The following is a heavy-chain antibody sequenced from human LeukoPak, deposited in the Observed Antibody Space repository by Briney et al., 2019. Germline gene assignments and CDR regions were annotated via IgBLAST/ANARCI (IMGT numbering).Heavy chain of an antibody. D-gene: IGHD3-16*01. CDR3: ATSGGSRAYWYFEL. CDR1: GFTFSIYW. V-gene: IGHV3-48*02. Sequence: PGGSLRLSCAASGFTFSIYWMSWVRQAPGKGLESIAYISGSGSPIYYAASVKGRFTISRDNADNSLYLQMNNLRDEDTAVYYCATSGGSRAYWYFELWGRGTLVTVSS. J-gene: IGHJ2*01. CDR2: ISGSGSPI.